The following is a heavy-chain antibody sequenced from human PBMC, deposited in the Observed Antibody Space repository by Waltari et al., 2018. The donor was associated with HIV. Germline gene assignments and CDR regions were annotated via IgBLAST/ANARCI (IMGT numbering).Heavy chain of an antibody. J-gene: IGHJ3*02. V-gene: IGHV3-53*02. CDR2: IYSGGST. Sequence: EVQLVETGGGWIQPGGSLSRSCAASEFTVSSEEMSGVRQAPGKGLEWVSVIYSGGSTYYADSVKGRFTISRDNSKNTLYLQMNSLRAEDTAIYYCARGSEYSGYADAFDIWGQGTMVTVSS. CDR3: ARGSEYSGYADAFDI. D-gene: IGHD5-12*01. CDR1: EFTVSSEE.